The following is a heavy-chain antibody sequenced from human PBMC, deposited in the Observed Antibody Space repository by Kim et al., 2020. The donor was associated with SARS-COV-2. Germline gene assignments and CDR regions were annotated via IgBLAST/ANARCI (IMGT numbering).Heavy chain of an antibody. CDR2: ISYDGSNK. CDR3: AKDLSYGSGRLPNN. D-gene: IGHD3-10*01. V-gene: IGHV3-30*18. CDR1: GFTFSSYG. J-gene: IGHJ4*02. Sequence: GGSLRLSCAASGFTFSSYGMHWVRQAPGKGLEWVAVISYDGSNKYYADSVKGRFTISRDNSKNTLYLQMNSLRAEDTAVYYCAKDLSYGSGRLPNNWGQGTLVTVSS.